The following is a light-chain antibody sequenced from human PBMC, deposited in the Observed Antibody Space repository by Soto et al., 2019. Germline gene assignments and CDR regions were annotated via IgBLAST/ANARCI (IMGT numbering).Light chain of an antibody. CDR2: KAS. J-gene: IGKJ5*01. CDR3: QHYKTYAVT. CDR1: QTISSW. V-gene: IGKV1-5*03. Sequence: DIQMTQSPSTLSGSVGDRVTITCRASQTISSWLAWYQQKPGKAPKLLIYKASTLKSGVPSRFSGNGSGTEFTLTISSLQPDDFATYYCQHYKTYAVTFGQGTRLEIK.